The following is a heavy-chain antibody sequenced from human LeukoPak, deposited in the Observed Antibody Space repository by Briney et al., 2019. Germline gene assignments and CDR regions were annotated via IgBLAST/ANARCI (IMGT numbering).Heavy chain of an antibody. CDR1: GFTFSSYG. J-gene: IGHJ4*02. D-gene: IGHD3-9*01. V-gene: IGHV3-30*18. Sequence: GRSLRLSCAASGFTFSSYGMHWVRQAPGKGLEWVAVISYDGSNKYYADSVKGRFTISRDNSKNTLYLQMNSLRAEDTAVYYCAKDEKRYYDILTGYPHPDCWGQGTLVTVSS. CDR2: ISYDGSNK. CDR3: AKDEKRYYDILTGYPHPDC.